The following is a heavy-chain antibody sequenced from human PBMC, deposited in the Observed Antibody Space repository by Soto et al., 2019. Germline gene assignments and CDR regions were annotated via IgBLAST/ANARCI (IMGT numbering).Heavy chain of an antibody. CDR1: GGPFTDYY. Sequence: QVHLQQWGAGLLKPSETLSLTCAVYGGPFTDYYYTWIRQPPGKGLEWIGEIDHTGSTNYNPPLKSRVTISVDTSNNNFSLNLNSVTAADTDVYYCAFVWGTWRRYFDYWGQGTLVTVSS. CDR2: IDHTGST. J-gene: IGHJ4*02. V-gene: IGHV4-34*01. D-gene: IGHD3-16*01. CDR3: AFVWGTWRRYFDY.